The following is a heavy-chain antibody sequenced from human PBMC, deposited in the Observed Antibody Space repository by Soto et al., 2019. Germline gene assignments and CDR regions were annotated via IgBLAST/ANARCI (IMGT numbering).Heavy chain of an antibody. D-gene: IGHD4-4*01. CDR2: ISGSGQTT. V-gene: IGHV3-23*01. CDR3: AKSRGDSWTTYFFDY. CDR1: GFTFSSYS. J-gene: IGHJ4*02. Sequence: EVQLLESGGGSAQPGGSLILSCAASGFTFSSYSLSWLRQAPGKGLEWVSGISGSGQTTHYRDSVKGRFTISRDNFRNTLYLQVNSLRADDTAVYFCAKSRGDSWTTYFFDYWGQGALVTVSS.